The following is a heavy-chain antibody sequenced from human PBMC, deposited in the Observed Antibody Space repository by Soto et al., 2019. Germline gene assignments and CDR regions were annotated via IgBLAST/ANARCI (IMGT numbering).Heavy chain of an antibody. CDR2: IYPGDSYT. J-gene: IGHJ4*02. D-gene: IGHD6-6*01. V-gene: IGHV5-51*03. CDR1: GYSFTNYW. CDR3: ARAAYDSTSYPFDY. Sequence: EVQLVQSGAEVKKPGESLKISCKGSGYSFTNYWIAWVRQMPGKGLECMGVIYPGDSYTRYSQSFQGQVTISADKSINTAYLQWNTLKASDTAMYYCARAAYDSTSYPFDYWGLGTLVTVSS.